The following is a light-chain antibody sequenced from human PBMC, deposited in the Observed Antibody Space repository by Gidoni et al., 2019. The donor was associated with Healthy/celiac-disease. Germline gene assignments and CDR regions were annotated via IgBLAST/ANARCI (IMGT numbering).Light chain of an antibody. CDR2: AAS. V-gene: IGKV1-9*01. J-gene: IGKJ3*01. CDR3: QQLNSW. Sequence: DIQLTQSPSFLSASVGDRVTITCRASQGISSYLAWYQQKPGKAPKLLIYAASTLQSGVPSRFSGSGSGTEFTLTISSLQPEDFATYYCQQLNSWFXPXTKVDIK. CDR1: QGISSY.